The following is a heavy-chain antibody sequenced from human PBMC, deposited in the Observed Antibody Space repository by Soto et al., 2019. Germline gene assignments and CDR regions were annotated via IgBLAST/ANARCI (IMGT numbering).Heavy chain of an antibody. Sequence: SETLSLTCAVYGGSFSGYYWSWIRQPPGKGLEWIGEINHSGSTNYNPSLKSRVTISVDTSRNQFSLKLSSVTAADTAVYYCARGVGPPTVTRYYYYYYGMDVWGQGTTVTVSS. V-gene: IGHV4-34*01. J-gene: IGHJ6*02. CDR1: GGSFSGYY. D-gene: IGHD4-4*01. CDR3: ARGVGPPTVTRYYYYYYGMDV. CDR2: INHSGST.